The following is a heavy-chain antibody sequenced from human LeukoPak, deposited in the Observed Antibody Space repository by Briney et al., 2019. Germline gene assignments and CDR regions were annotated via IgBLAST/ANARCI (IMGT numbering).Heavy chain of an antibody. Sequence: SVNLSCKASGGTFSSYAISWVRQAPGHGLEWLGGIIPIFGTANYAQKFQGRVTITTDESTSTAYMELSSLRSEDTDVYNCARGSDYDFWSGYAHLDYWGQGTLVTVSS. CDR1: GGTFSSYA. CDR2: IIPIFGTA. CDR3: ARGSDYDFWSGYAHLDY. J-gene: IGHJ4*02. D-gene: IGHD3-3*01. V-gene: IGHV1-69*05.